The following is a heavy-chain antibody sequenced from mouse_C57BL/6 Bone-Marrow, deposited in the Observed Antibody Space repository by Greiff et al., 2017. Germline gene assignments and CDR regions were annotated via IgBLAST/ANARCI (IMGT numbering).Heavy chain of an antibody. J-gene: IGHJ4*01. CDR3: ARSAGLRQGAMDY. Sequence: VKLMESGAELARPGASAQLSCKASRYTFSSSGISSLNQSTGQGLEGIGEIYPRSGNTSSNEKFTVKATLTADKSSSTAYMELRSLTSEASAVYFCARSAGLRQGAMDYSCQGTSVTVSS. CDR2: IYPRSGNT. V-gene: IGHV1-81*01. CDR1: RYTFSSSG. D-gene: IGHD2-4*01.